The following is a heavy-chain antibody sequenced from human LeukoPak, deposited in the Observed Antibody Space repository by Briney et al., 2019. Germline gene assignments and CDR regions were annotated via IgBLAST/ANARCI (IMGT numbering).Heavy chain of an antibody. Sequence: GGSLRLSCAASGFTFSNYSLHWVRQAPGKGLEWLAVISYDGGNKYYADSVKGRFTISRDNSKNTLFLQMSSLRPEDTAIFYCTRGKEWELLTVFQHWGQGTLVTVSS. CDR1: GFTFSNYS. D-gene: IGHD1-26*01. CDR3: TRGKEWELLTVFQH. CDR2: ISYDGGNK. J-gene: IGHJ1*01. V-gene: IGHV3-30*04.